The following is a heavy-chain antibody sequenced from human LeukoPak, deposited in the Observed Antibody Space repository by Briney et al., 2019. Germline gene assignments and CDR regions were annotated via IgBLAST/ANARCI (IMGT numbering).Heavy chain of an antibody. CDR2: IYPGDSDT. CDR1: GYSFTSYW. CDR3: ARRALQVELFDY. V-gene: IGHV5-51*01. J-gene: IGHJ4*02. D-gene: IGHD3-10*01. Sequence: GESLKISCKGSGYSFTSYWIGWVRRMPGKGLEWMGIIYPGDSDTRYSPSFQGQVTISADRSISTAYLQWSSLKASDTAIYYCARRALQVELFDYWGQGTLVTVSS.